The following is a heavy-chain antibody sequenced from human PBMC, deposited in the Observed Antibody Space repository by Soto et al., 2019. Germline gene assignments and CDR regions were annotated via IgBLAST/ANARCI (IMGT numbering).Heavy chain of an antibody. Sequence: QLQLQESGPGLVKPSETLSLTCSVSGDSINSDKYYWGWIRQPPGKGLEWIGSIYYRGNTYYNPSLHTRVTISLDKSKSQFSLKLTSVTAADSAVYFCARLEGLATISYYFDFWGQGALVTVSS. J-gene: IGHJ4*02. CDR1: GDSINSDKYY. CDR3: ARLEGLATISYYFDF. CDR2: IYYRGNT. V-gene: IGHV4-39*01. D-gene: IGHD3-9*01.